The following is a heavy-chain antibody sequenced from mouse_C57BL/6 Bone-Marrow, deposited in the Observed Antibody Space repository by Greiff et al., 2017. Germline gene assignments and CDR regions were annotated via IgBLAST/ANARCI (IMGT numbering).Heavy chain of an antibody. CDR3: AGVYYGSSYGAMDY. Sequence: QVQLQQSGAELVKPGASVKISCKASGYAFSSYWMNWVKQRPGKGLEWIGQIYPGDGDTNYNGKFKGKATLTADKSSSTAYMQLSSLTSEDSAVYFGAGVYYGSSYGAMDYWGQGTSVTVSS. D-gene: IGHD1-1*01. CDR2: IYPGDGDT. J-gene: IGHJ4*01. CDR1: GYAFSSYW. V-gene: IGHV1-80*01.